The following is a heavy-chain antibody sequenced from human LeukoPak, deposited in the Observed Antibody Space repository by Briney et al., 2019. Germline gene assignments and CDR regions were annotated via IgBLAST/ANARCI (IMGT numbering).Heavy chain of an antibody. CDR2: INWNGGST. Sequence: GGSLRLSCAASGFTFDDYGMSWVRQAPGKGLEWVSGINWNGGSTGYADSVKGRFTISRDNAKNSLYLQTNSLRAEDTAVYYCAELGITMIGGVWGKGTTVTISS. CDR3: AELGITMIGGV. J-gene: IGHJ6*04. CDR1: GFTFDDYG. V-gene: IGHV3-20*04. D-gene: IGHD3-10*02.